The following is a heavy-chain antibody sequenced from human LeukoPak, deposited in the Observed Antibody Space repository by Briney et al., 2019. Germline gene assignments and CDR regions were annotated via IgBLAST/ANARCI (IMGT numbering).Heavy chain of an antibody. D-gene: IGHD3-22*01. V-gene: IGHV3-23*01. CDR2: MSGSGGMT. J-gene: IGHJ4*02. CDR1: GFTFSAYA. CDR3: AKGAMPYYDGSGYNYFDY. Sequence: PGGSLRLSCAVSGFTFSAYAMSRVRQAPGKGLEWVSAMSGSGGMTYYADSVKGRFSISRDNSKNTLHLQMNSLRAEDTAVYYCAKGAMPYYDGSGYNYFDYWGQGTPVTVSS.